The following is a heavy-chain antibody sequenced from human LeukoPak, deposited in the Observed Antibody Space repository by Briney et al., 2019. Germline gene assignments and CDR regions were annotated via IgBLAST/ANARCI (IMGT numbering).Heavy chain of an antibody. D-gene: IGHD4-17*01. CDR1: GFTVSSNY. V-gene: IGHV3-66*01. CDR2: IYSGGST. CDR3: AREYYDYGDYVKSFGFDP. J-gene: IGHJ5*02. Sequence: GGSLRLSCAASGFTVSSNYMSWVRQAPGKGLEWVSLIYSGGSTYYTDSVKGRFTISRDNSKNTLYLLMNSLRAEDTAVYYCAREYYDYGDYVKSFGFDPWGQGTLVTVSS.